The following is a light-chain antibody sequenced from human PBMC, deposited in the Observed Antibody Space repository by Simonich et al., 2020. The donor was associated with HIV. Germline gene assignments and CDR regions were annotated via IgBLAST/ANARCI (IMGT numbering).Light chain of an antibody. Sequence: ERVMTQSPATLSVSPGERATLSCRASQSVSSNLAWYQQKPGQAPRLLIYGASTRATGIPARFSGSGSGTEFTLTISSMQSEDFADYYCQQYNNWPITFSQGTRLEIK. CDR1: QSVSSN. J-gene: IGKJ5*01. V-gene: IGKV3-15*01. CDR3: QQYNNWPIT. CDR2: GAS.